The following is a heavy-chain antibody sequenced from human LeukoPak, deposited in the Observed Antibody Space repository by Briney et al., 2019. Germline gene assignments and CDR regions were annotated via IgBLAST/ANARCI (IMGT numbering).Heavy chain of an antibody. CDR1: GYTFTSYG. CDR3: ARRSGSSWYYYYYGMDI. Sequence: ASVKVSCKASGYTFTSYGISWVRQAPGQGLEWMGWISAYNGNTNYAQKLQGRVTMTTDTSTSTAYMELRSLRSDDTAVYYCARRSGSSWYYYYYGMDIWGQGTTVTVSS. D-gene: IGHD6-13*01. V-gene: IGHV1-18*01. CDR2: ISAYNGNT. J-gene: IGHJ6*02.